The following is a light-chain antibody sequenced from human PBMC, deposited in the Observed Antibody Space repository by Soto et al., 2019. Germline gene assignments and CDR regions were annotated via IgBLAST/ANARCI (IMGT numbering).Light chain of an antibody. Sequence: EIVMPQSPATLSVSPGERATLSCRASQSVSSSLAWYQQKPGQAPRLLIYGASSRATGIPDRFSGSGSGTDFTLTISRLEPEDFAVYYCQQYGSSSPCTFGQGTKVDIK. J-gene: IGKJ1*01. CDR1: QSVSSS. V-gene: IGKV3-20*01. CDR3: QQYGSSSPCT. CDR2: GAS.